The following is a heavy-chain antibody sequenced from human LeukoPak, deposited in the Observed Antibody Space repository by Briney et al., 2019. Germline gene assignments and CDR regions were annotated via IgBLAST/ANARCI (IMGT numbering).Heavy chain of an antibody. CDR1: GYSISSGYY. CDR3: ARDLRGGIAVAPFDY. J-gene: IGHJ4*02. Sequence: SETLSLTCTVSGYSISSGYYWGWIRQPPGKGLEWIGSIYHSGSTYYNPSLKSRVTISVDTSKNQFSLKLSSVTAADTAVYYCARDLRGGIAVAPFDYWGQGTLVTVSS. CDR2: IYHSGST. D-gene: IGHD6-19*01. V-gene: IGHV4-38-2*02.